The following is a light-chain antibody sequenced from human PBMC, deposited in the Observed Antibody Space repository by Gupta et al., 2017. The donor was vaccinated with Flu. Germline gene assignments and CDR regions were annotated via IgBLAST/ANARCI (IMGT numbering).Light chain of an antibody. V-gene: IGLV2-14*03. CDR2: DVS. CDR1: SSDIGKYNH. CDR3: SSYTLSTTLVL. Sequence: QSALTQPASVSGSPGQSITISCTGTSSDIGKYNHVSWYQQYPGKAPKLIIYDVSNRPSGVSNRFSASKSGNTASLAISGLQVEDEADYYCSSYTLSTTLVLFGGGTKLTVL. J-gene: IGLJ2*01.